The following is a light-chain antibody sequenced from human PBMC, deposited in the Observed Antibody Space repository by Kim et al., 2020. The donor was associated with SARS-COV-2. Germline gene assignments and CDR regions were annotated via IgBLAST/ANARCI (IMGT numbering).Light chain of an antibody. CDR1: QSVLYSSNNKSY. CDR3: QQYYSTPPS. V-gene: IGKV4-1*01. Sequence: ATSNCKSSQSVLYSSNNKSYLAWYQQKPGQPPKLLIYWASTRESGVPDRFSGSGSGTDFTLTISSLQAEDVAVYYCQQYYSTPPSFGQGTRLEIK. J-gene: IGKJ5*01. CDR2: WAS.